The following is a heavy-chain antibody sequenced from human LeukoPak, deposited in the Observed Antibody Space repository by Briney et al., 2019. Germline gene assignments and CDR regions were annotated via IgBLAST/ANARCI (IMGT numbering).Heavy chain of an antibody. Sequence: SETLSLTCAVYGGSFSGYYWSWIRQPPGEGLEWIGEINHSGSTNYNPSLKSRVTISVDTSKNQFSLKLSSVTAADTAVYYCARGRKTGDIVVVVAAIRAGWFDPWGQGTLVTVSS. D-gene: IGHD2-15*01. CDR1: GGSFSGYY. CDR3: ARGRKTGDIVVVVAAIRAGWFDP. J-gene: IGHJ5*02. CDR2: INHSGST. V-gene: IGHV4-34*01.